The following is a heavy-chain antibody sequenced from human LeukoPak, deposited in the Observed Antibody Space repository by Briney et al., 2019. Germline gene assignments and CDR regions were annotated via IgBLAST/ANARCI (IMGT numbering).Heavy chain of an antibody. Sequence: GASVKVSCKASGYTFTSYYMHWVRQAPGQGLEWMGIINPSGSSTSYAQKFQGRVTMTRDMSTSTVYMELSRLRSEDTAVYYCAREVVVVVAADDAFDIWGQGTMVTVSS. V-gene: IGHV1-46*01. J-gene: IGHJ3*02. CDR3: AREVVVVVAADDAFDI. CDR2: INPSGSST. CDR1: GYTFTSYY. D-gene: IGHD2-15*01.